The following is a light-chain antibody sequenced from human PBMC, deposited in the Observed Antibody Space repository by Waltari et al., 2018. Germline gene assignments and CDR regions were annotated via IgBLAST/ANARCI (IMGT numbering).Light chain of an antibody. CDR1: QSINTW. CDR3: QQYHNLPFT. V-gene: IGKV1-5*03. J-gene: IGKJ3*01. CDR2: KAS. Sequence: DIQMTQSPSTPSASVGDRVTITCRASQSINTWLAWYQQKPGKAPKVLIYKASNLESGVPSKFSGRGSGTEFTLTISSLQPDDFAIYYCQQYHNLPFTFGPGTKVDVK.